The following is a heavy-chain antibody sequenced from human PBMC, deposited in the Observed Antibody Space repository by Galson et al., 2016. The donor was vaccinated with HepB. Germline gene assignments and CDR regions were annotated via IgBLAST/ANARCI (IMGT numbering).Heavy chain of an antibody. Sequence: SVKVSCKASGYTFTSYGISWVRQAPGQGLEWMGWISAYNGSTNYAQKLQGRVTMTTDTSRSTPHMELRSLRTDDTAVYFCARDFPYYYGSGSYRIFDYWGQGTLVTVSS. CDR3: ARDFPYYYGSGSYRIFDY. CDR2: ISAYNGST. D-gene: IGHD3-10*01. J-gene: IGHJ4*02. V-gene: IGHV1-18*01. CDR1: GYTFTSYG.